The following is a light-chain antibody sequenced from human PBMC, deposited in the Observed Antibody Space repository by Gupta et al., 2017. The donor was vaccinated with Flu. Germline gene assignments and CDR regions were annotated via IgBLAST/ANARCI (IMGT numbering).Light chain of an antibody. V-gene: IGKV1-39*01. Sequence: DIQMTQSPSSLSASVGDRVTITCRASQSISSYLNWYQQKPGKAPKLLIYAASSVQSGVPSRFSGSGSGTDFTLTISSRQPEDFATYYCQQSDSTPRTFGGGTKVEIK. CDR2: AAS. J-gene: IGKJ4*01. CDR1: QSISSY. CDR3: QQSDSTPRT.